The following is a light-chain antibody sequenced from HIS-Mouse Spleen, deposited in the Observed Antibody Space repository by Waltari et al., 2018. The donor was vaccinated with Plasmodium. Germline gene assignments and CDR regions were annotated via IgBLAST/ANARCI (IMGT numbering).Light chain of an antibody. Sequence: SSELTQPPPVSVALGQTARITCGGNNIGSNNVHWYQQKPGQAPVLVSYRDSNRPSGIPERFSGSNSGNTATLTISRAQAGDEADYYCQVWDSSTVFGGGTKLTVL. CDR3: QVWDSSTV. V-gene: IGLV3-9*01. CDR1: NIGSNN. J-gene: IGLJ3*02. CDR2: RDS.